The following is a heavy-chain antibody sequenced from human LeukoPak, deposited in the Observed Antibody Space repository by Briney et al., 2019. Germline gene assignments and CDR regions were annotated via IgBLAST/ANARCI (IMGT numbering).Heavy chain of an antibody. J-gene: IGHJ3*02. V-gene: IGHV4-59*08. CDR2: IYYSGST. D-gene: IGHD6-19*01. CDR1: GGSINSYY. Sequence: PSETLSLTCTVSGGSINSYYRSWIRQPPGKGLEWVGYIYYSGSTSYNPSLKSRVTISVDTSKNQFSLKLNSATAADTAVYYCARRKNSAWSTDAFDIWGQGTMVTVSS. CDR3: ARRKNSAWSTDAFDI.